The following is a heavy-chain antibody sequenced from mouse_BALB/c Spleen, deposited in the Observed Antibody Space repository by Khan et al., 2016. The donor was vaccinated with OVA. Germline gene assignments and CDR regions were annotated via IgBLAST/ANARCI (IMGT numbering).Heavy chain of an antibody. CDR1: GYSITPDYA. J-gene: IGHJ2*01. D-gene: IGHD1-1*01. V-gene: IGHV3-2*02. CDR2: ISYNGNT. CDR3: ARVYGGYFDY. Sequence: EVQLKESGPGLVKPSQSLSLTCTVTGYSITPDYAWNWIRQFPGNKLEWMGSISYNGNTKYNPSLKSRISITRATSKNQFFLQLKSMTTEDTARYYCARVYGGYFDYWAKAPLSQSPQ.